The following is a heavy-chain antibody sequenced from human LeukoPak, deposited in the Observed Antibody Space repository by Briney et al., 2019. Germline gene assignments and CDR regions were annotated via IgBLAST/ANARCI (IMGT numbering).Heavy chain of an antibody. CDR3: TRDRDVWSGPFDV. CDR1: GFTFGDYS. D-gene: IGHD3-3*01. V-gene: IGHV3-49*04. Sequence: RSLRLSCTASGFTFGDYSLSWVRQPQKKRLDWEGFIRRKGYGGTTEDAPSVKGKFIISRDDSKSNAYLQMNSLKTEGTAVYYCTRDRDVWSGPFDVWGKGTRVSVSS. J-gene: IGHJ6*04. CDR2: IRRKGYGGTT.